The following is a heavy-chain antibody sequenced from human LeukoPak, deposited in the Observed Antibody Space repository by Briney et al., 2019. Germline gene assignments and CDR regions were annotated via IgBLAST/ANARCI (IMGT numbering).Heavy chain of an antibody. V-gene: IGHV4-61*08. J-gene: IGHJ4*02. CDR2: IYYTGST. CDR3: ANYDGAPRY. Sequence: SETLSLTCAVSGGSISSGGYSWSWIRQPPGKGLEWIGYIYYTGSTSYNPSLKSRVTMSLDTSKNQFSLKLSSVTAADTAVYYCANYDGAPRYWGQGTLVTVSS. CDR1: GGSISSGGYS. D-gene: IGHD3-22*01.